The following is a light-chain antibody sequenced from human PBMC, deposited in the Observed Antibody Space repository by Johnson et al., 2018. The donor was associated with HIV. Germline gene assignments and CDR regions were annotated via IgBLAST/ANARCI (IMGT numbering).Light chain of an antibody. CDR2: ENN. J-gene: IGLJ1*01. Sequence: QSVLTQPPSVSAAPRQTVTISCSGSYSNIGNNYVAWYQQLPGTAPKLLIYENNKRPSGIPDRFSGSTSGPSATLVITGLQTGDAAEYYCGGWDSSQSAGLFGTGTKVTVL. CDR1: YSNIGNNY. CDR3: GGWDSSQSAGL. V-gene: IGLV1-51*02.